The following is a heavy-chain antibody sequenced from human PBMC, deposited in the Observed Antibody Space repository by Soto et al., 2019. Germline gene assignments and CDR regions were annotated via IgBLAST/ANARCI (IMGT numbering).Heavy chain of an antibody. CDR1: GFTFSSYG. V-gene: IGHV3-33*01. J-gene: IGHJ3*02. CDR3: ARGEEIAAAGPRPMDAFDI. D-gene: IGHD6-13*01. CDR2: IWYDGSNE. Sequence: QVQLVESGGGVVQPGRSLRLSCAASGFTFSSYGMHWVRQAPGKGLEWVAVIWYDGSNEYYADSVKGRFTISRDNSKNTLYLQMNSLRAEDTAVYYCARGEEIAAAGPRPMDAFDIWGQGTMVTVSS.